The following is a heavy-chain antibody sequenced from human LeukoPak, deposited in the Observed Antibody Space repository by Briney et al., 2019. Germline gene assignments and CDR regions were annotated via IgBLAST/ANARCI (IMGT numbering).Heavy chain of an antibody. CDR2: IIPIFGTA. J-gene: IGHJ4*02. Sequence: SVKVSCKASGGTFGSYAISWVRQAPGQGLEWMGGIIPIFGTANYAQKFQGRVTITTDESTSTAYMELSSLRSEDTAVYYCASAIGIAAAGTFFDYWGQGTLVTVSS. V-gene: IGHV1-69*05. CDR1: GGTFGSYA. D-gene: IGHD6-13*01. CDR3: ASAIGIAAAGTFFDY.